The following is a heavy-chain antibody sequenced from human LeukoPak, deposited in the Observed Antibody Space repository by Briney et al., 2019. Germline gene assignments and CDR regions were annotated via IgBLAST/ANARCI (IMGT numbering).Heavy chain of an antibody. CDR1: GYTFTSYD. CDR2: MNPNSGNT. Sequence: ASVKVSCKASGYTFTSYDINWVRQATGQGREWMGWMNPNSGNTGYAQKLQGRVTITSNTSIRTAYMELSSLRCEDTAVYYCARGLRWRWLQSYFDYWGQGTLVTVSS. D-gene: IGHD5-24*01. V-gene: IGHV1-8*01. CDR3: ARGLRWRWLQSYFDY. J-gene: IGHJ4*02.